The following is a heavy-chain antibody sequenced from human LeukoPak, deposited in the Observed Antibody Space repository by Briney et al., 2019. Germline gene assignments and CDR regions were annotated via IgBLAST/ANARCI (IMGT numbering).Heavy chain of an antibody. CDR3: ASGYCSTTSCPHY. CDR2: IYYSGST. CDR1: GGSITNYY. V-gene: IGHV4-59*01. Sequence: PSETLSLTCTVSGGSITNYYWNWVRQPPGKGLEWIGHIYYSGSTYYNPSLKSRVTISVDTSENQFSLTLSSVTAADTAVYYCASGYCSTTSCPHYWGQGTLVTVSS. D-gene: IGHD2-2*01. J-gene: IGHJ4*02.